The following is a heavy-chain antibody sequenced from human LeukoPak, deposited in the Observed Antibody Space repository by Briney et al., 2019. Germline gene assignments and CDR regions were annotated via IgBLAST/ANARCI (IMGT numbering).Heavy chain of an antibody. J-gene: IGHJ5*02. CDR1: GASFSGYY. CDR3: AKLTGILLGGYNWFDP. Sequence: SETLSLTCAVYGASFSGYYWSWIRQPPGKGLEWMGEINHSGSTNYTPSLKCRVTISVDTSKNQFSLKLSSVTAADTAVYYCAKLTGILLGGYNWFDPWGQGTLVTVSS. D-gene: IGHD1-20*01. V-gene: IGHV4-34*01. CDR2: INHSGST.